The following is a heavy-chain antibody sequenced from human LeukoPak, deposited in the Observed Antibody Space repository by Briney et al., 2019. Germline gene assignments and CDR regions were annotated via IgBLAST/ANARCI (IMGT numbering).Heavy chain of an antibody. CDR3: ASYDFWSGSFDY. V-gene: IGHV4-30-4*08. J-gene: IGHJ4*02. CDR1: GGSISSGDYY. CDR2: IYYSGST. D-gene: IGHD3-3*01. Sequence: PSQTLSLTCTVSGGSISSGDYYWSWIRQPPGKGLEWIGYIYYSGSTYHNPSLKSRVTISVDTSKNQFSLKLSSVTAADTAVYYCASYDFWSGSFDYWGQGTLVTVSS.